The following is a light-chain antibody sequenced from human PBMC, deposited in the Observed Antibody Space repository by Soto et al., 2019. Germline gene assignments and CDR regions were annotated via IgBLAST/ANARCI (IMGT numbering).Light chain of an antibody. CDR3: QSYDSSLSGYV. J-gene: IGLJ1*01. CDR2: GNS. CDR1: SSNIGAGYY. V-gene: IGLV1-40*01. Sequence: QSVLTQPPSVSGAPGQRVTISCTGSSSNIGAGYYVHWYQQFPGTAPKLLIYGNSNRPSGVPDRFSGSKYGTSASLAITGLQAEDEADYYCQSYDSSLSGYVFGTGTKVTVL.